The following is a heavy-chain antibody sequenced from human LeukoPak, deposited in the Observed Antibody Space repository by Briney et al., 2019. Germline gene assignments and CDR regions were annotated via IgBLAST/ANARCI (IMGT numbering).Heavy chain of an antibody. J-gene: IGHJ4*02. D-gene: IGHD1-26*01. V-gene: IGHV5-51*01. CDR2: VYPGDSGT. Sequence: GESLKISCKASGFSFTTYWIGWVRQMPGKGLEWMGIVYPGDSGTKYSPSFQGQITISADKSISTVYLQWQSLRASDTAICYCARHVRRVGTTSFYFDYWGQGALVTVSS. CDR3: ARHVRRVGTTSFYFDY. CDR1: GFSFTTYW.